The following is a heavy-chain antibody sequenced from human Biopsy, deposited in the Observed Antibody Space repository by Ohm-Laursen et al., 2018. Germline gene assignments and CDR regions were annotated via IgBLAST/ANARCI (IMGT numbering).Heavy chain of an antibody. CDR3: ARGDYFDSNGYFWFDP. J-gene: IGHJ5*02. D-gene: IGHD3-22*01. V-gene: IGHV4-31*01. CDR1: GGSISSGGSY. Sequence: SQTLSLTCTVSGGSISSGGSYWSWIRQRPGKGLEWIGYIFNSANTYYNPSLKNLITISGDTSKNQFSLKLNSVTAAATAVYYCARGDYFDSNGYFWFDPWGQGTLVTVSS. CDR2: IFNSANT.